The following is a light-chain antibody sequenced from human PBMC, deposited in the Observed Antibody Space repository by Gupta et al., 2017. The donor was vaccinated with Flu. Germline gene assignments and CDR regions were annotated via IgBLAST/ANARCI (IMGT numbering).Light chain of an antibody. V-gene: IGKV1-5*03. CDR3: QQYKSYSPLT. Sequence: DIQMTQSPSTLSASVGDRVTITCRASQSISSWLAWYQQKPGKAPKLLIYKASSLESGVPSRFSGSGYGKEFTLTISSRQPDDFATYYCQQYKSYSPLTFGGGTKVEIK. J-gene: IGKJ4*01. CDR2: KAS. CDR1: QSISSW.